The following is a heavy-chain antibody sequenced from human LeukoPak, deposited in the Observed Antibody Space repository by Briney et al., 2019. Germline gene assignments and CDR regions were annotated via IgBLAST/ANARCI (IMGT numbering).Heavy chain of an antibody. CDR3: ARRKVGSGWAFDY. CDR2: IYYSGST. D-gene: IGHD6-19*01. CDR1: GGSISSYY. V-gene: IGHV4-59*01. Sequence: PSETLPLTCTVSGGSISSYYWSWIRQPPGKGLEWIGYIYYSGSTNYNPSLKSRVTISVDTSKNQFSLKLSSVTAADTAVYYCARRKVGSGWAFDYWGQGTLVTVSS. J-gene: IGHJ4*02.